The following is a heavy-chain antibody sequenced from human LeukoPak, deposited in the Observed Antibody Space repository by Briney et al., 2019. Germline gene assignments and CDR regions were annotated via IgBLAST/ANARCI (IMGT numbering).Heavy chain of an antibody. J-gene: IGHJ6*02. V-gene: IGHV4-59*08. D-gene: IGHD3-10*01. CDR3: ARQNKRITPLDV. CDR1: GGSISSYY. CDR2: IYYSGST. Sequence: SETLSLTCTVSGGSISSYYWIWLRQPPGKGLEWIGYIYYSGSTNYNPSLKSRVTISVDTSKNQFSLKLSSVTAADTAVYYCARQNKRITPLDVWGQGTTVTVSS.